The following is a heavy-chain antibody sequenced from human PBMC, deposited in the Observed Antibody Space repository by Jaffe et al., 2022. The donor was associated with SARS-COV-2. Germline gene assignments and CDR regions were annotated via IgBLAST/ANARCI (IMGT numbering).Heavy chain of an antibody. CDR3: ARDQQWLGRRTPGGYFDY. CDR2: ISGSGGST. D-gene: IGHD6-19*01. J-gene: IGHJ4*02. Sequence: EVQLLESGGGLVQPGGSLRLSCAASGFTFSSYAMSWVRQAPGKGLEWVSAISGSGGSTYYADSVKGRFTISRDNSKNTLYLQMNSLRAEDTAVYYCARDQQWLGRRTPGGYFDYWGQGTLVTVSS. V-gene: IGHV3-23*01. CDR1: GFTFSSYA.